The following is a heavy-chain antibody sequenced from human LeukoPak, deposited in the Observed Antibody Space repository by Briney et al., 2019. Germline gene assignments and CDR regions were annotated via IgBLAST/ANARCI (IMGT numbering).Heavy chain of an antibody. CDR2: IKSDGST. CDR3: ARAPSEIGGYYPEYFRH. J-gene: IGHJ1*01. CDR1: VFTFSSYW. V-gene: IGHV3-74*01. Sequence: GGSLRLSCAASVFTFSSYWMHWVRQAPGKGLVWVSCIKSDGSTNYADSVKGRFTISRDNAKNTLSLQMNSLTADGTCVYDHARAPSEIGGYYPEYFRHWGQGTLVTVSS. D-gene: IGHD3-22*01.